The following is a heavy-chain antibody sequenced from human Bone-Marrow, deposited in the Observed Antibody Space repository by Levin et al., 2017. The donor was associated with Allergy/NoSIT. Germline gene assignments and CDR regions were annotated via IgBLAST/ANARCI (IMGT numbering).Heavy chain of an antibody. J-gene: IGHJ4*02. CDR1: GGTFSSYA. D-gene: IGHD4-17*01. CDR3: ARVFLSGDYAVYYFDY. CDR2: IIPIFGTA. V-gene: IGHV1-69*13. Sequence: SVKVSCKASGGTFSSYAISWVRQAPGQGLEWMGGIIPIFGTANYAQKFQGRVTITADESTSTAYMELSSLRSEDTAVYYCARVFLSGDYAVYYFDYWGQGTLVTVSS.